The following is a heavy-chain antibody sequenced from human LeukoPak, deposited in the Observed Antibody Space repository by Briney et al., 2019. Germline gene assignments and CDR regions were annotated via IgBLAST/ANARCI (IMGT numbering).Heavy chain of an antibody. CDR2: INHSGST. CDR1: GGSFSGYY. J-gene: IGHJ3*01. D-gene: IGHD1-26*01. Sequence: SETLSLTCAVYGGSFSGYYWSWLRQPPGKGLEWIGEINHSGSTNYNPSLKSRVTISVDTSKNQFSLKLSSVSAAGTAVYYCASDQAGATGRWRSPPGWGQGTMVPVSS. CDR3: ASDQAGATGRWRSPPG. V-gene: IGHV4-34*01.